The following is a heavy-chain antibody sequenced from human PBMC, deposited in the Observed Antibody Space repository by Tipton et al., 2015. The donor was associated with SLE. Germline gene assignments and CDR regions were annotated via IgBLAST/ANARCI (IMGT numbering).Heavy chain of an antibody. CDR3: ARDQGGSGFDAFDI. CDR1: GGSISSYY. Sequence: LRLSCTVSGGSISSYYWSWIRQPPGKGLEWIGYIYYSGSTNYNPPLKSRVTISVDTSKNQFSLKLSSVTAADTAVYYCARDQGGSGFDAFDIWGQGTMVTVSS. D-gene: IGHD2-15*01. CDR2: IYYSGST. J-gene: IGHJ3*02. V-gene: IGHV4-59*01.